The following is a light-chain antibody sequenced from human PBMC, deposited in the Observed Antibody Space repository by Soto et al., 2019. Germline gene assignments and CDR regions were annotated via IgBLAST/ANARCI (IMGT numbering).Light chain of an antibody. J-gene: IGLJ3*02. Sequence: QSALTQPASVSGSPGQSITISCTGTSSDVGSYNLVSWYQQLPGKAPKLMIYEGSKRPSGVSNRFSGSKSGNTASLTISGIKAEDEADYYCCSYVGSSTLVFGGGTKLTVL. CDR1: SSDVGSYNL. V-gene: IGLV2-23*01. CDR2: EGS. CDR3: CSYVGSSTLV.